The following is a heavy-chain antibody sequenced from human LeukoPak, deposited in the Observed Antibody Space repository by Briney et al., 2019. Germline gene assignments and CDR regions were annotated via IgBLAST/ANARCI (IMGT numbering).Heavy chain of an antibody. J-gene: IGHJ3*02. D-gene: IGHD6-13*01. V-gene: IGHV1-2*06. CDR2: INPNSGGT. Sequence: ASVKVSCKASGYTFTGYYMHWVRQAPGQGLEWMGRINPNSGGTNYAQKFQGRVTMTRDTSISTAYMELSRLRSDDTAVYYCAREPIQQPFDAFDIWGQETMVTVSS. CDR1: GYTFTGYY. CDR3: AREPIQQPFDAFDI.